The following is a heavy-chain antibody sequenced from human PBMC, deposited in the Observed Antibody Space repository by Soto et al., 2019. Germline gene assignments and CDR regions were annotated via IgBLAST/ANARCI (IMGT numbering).Heavy chain of an antibody. CDR1: GYTFTSYA. V-gene: IGHV1-18*01. J-gene: IGHJ4*02. CDR2: ISAYNGNT. CDR3: ARDPPPPDY. Sequence: QVQLVQSGAEVKKPGASVKVSCKASGYTFTSYAISWMRQAPGQGLEWMGWISAYNGNTNYAQKLQGRVTMTTDTPTSTASMELRSLRSDATAGYYCARDPPPPDYWGQGTLVTVSS.